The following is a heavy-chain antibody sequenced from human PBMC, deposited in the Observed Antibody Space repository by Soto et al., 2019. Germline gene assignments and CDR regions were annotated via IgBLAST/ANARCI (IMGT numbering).Heavy chain of an antibody. D-gene: IGHD5-18*01. CDR2: MNPNSGNT. V-gene: IGHV1-8*01. J-gene: IGHJ4*02. CDR1: GYTFTSYD. CDR3: ARDRDTAMAKEVDY. Sequence: GASVKVSCKASGYTFTSYDINWVRQATGQGLEWMGWMNPNSGNTGYAQKFQGRVTMTRNTSISTAYMELSSLRSEDTAVYQCARDRDTAMAKEVDYGGQGTLVTVSS.